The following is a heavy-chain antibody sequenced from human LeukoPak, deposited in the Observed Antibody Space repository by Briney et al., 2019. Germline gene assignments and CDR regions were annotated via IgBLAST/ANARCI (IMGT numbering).Heavy chain of an antibody. J-gene: IGHJ5*01. CDR3: VRQMGMGVDS. D-gene: IGHD3-16*01. V-gene: IGHV3-53*01. CDR1: GFSVNINY. Sequence: GGSLRLSCAASGFSVNINYLSWVRQAPGKGLQWVAVIYGGGATNYADSVKGRFTISRDNSKNTLYLQMNSLRADDTAVYYCVRQMGMGVDSWGQGTLVTVSS. CDR2: IYGGGAT.